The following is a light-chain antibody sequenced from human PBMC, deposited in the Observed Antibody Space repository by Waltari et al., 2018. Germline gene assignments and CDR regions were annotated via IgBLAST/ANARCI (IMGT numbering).Light chain of an antibody. CDR3: MQGTHFPRT. V-gene: IGKV2-30*02. Sequence: DAVMTQSPLSLPITPGQAASMTCRSSQSLLHSNGNTYLSWFLQKPGQPPRRLIYKVSNRDSGVPDRFSGSGAGTDFTLKISRVEAEDVVVYYCMQGTHFPRTFGQGTKVEIK. CDR1: QSLLHSNGNTY. J-gene: IGKJ1*01. CDR2: KVS.